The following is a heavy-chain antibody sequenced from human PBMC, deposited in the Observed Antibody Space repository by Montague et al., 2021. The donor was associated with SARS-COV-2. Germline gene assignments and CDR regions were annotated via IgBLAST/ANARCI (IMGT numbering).Heavy chain of an antibody. J-gene: IGHJ3*02. CDR1: GDSISTYY. Sequence: SETLSLTCTVSGDSISTYYWSWIRQPSGKGLEWIGYIYYNGYTNYNPSLRSRVTISVGTSKNQFSLRLSSVTAADTAVYFCARGGATYYYDTSGYVNAFDTWGQGTMVTVSS. D-gene: IGHD3-22*01. V-gene: IGHV4-59*01. CDR3: ARGGATYYYDTSGYVNAFDT. CDR2: IYYNGYT.